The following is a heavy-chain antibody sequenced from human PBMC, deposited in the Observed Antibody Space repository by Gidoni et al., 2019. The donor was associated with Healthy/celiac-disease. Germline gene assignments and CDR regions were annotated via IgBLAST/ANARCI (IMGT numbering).Heavy chain of an antibody. J-gene: IGHJ4*02. V-gene: IGHV3-20*04. D-gene: IGHD6-13*01. CDR3: ARALKGLQQPPGY. Sequence: EAQLVESGGGGVRPGGSLRLPCAASGSTLDDSGMSWVRQAPGTGLEWVSGINWNGGSTGYEDSVKCRFTISRDNAKNSLYLQMNSLRAEDTALYYCARALKGLQQPPGYWGQGTLVTVSS. CDR2: INWNGGST. CDR1: GSTLDDSG.